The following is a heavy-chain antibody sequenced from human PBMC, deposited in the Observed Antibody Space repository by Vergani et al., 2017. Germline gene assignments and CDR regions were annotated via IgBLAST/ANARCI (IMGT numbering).Heavy chain of an antibody. Sequence: QVQLQQWGAGLLKPSETLSLTCAVYGGSFSGYYWSWIRQPPGKGLEWIGEINHSGSTNYNPSLKSRVTISVDTSKNQFSLKLSSVTAADTAVYYCARARLEWLVYRYYGGGMDVWGQGTTVTVSS. V-gene: IGHV4-34*01. CDR1: GGSFSGYY. J-gene: IGHJ6*02. CDR3: ARARLEWLVYRYYGGGMDV. CDR2: INHSGST. D-gene: IGHD3-3*01.